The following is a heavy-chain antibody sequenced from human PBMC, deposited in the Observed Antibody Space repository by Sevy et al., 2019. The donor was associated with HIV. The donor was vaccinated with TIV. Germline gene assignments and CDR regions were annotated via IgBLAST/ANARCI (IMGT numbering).Heavy chain of an antibody. CDR1: GGSISSSSYY. D-gene: IGHD2-21*02. V-gene: IGHV4-39*01. CDR2: IYYSGST. CDR3: ATDGVTTNYYFYGMDF. J-gene: IGHJ6*02. Sequence: SETLSLTCTVSGGSISSSSYYWGWIRQPPGKGLEWIGSIYYSGSTYYNPSLKSRVTISVDTSKNQFSLKLSSVTAADTAVYYCATDGVTTNYYFYGMDFWGQGTTVTVSS.